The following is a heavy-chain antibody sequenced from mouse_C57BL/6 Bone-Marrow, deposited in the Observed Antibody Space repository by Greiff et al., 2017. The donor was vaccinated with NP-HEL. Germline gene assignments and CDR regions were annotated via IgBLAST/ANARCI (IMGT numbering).Heavy chain of an antibody. V-gene: IGHV1-64*01. Sequence: QVQLQQSGAELVKPGASVKLSCKASGYTFTSYWMHWVKQRPGQGLEWIGMIHPNSGSTNYNEKFKSKATLTVDKSSSTAYMQLSSLTSEDSAVYYCARNLTTVEDYWGQGTTLTVSS. CDR2: IHPNSGST. D-gene: IGHD1-1*01. J-gene: IGHJ2*01. CDR1: GYTFTSYW. CDR3: ARNLTTVEDY.